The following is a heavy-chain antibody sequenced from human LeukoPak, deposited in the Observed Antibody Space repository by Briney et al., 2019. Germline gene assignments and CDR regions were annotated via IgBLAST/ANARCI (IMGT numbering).Heavy chain of an antibody. Sequence: QPGGSQRLSCAASGFSFSSYGMHWVRQAPGEGLEWVAHTWNDGGNKYYAGSVKGRFAISRDNSRNTLYLQMNSLRAEDTAVYYCARDRYTSGWYRGIDYLGQGALVTVSS. CDR3: ARDRYTSGWYRGIDY. CDR2: TWNDGGNK. D-gene: IGHD6-19*01. V-gene: IGHV3-33*01. CDR1: GFSFSSYG. J-gene: IGHJ4*02.